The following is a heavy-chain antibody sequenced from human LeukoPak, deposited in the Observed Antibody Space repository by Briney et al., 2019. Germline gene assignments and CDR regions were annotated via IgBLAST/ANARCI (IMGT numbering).Heavy chain of an antibody. CDR1: GGSISSSSYY. Sequence: NTSETLSLTCTVSGGSISSSSYYWGWVRQPPGKGLEWIGSIYYSGSTYYNPSLKSRVTISVDTSKNQFSLKLSSVTAADTAVYYCARENYNWNDDAFDIWGQGTMVTVSS. CDR3: ARENYNWNDDAFDI. V-gene: IGHV4-39*02. D-gene: IGHD1-20*01. J-gene: IGHJ3*02. CDR2: IYYSGST.